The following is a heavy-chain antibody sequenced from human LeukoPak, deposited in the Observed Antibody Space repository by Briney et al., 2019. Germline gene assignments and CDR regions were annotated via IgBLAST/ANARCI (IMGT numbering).Heavy chain of an antibody. CDR2: IRYDGTAQ. J-gene: IGHJ3*02. CDR1: GFTFSNYG. Sequence: GGSLRLSCAASGFTFSNYGMDWVRQAPRKGQEWVTFIRYDGTAQYYADSVKGRFTISRDNSKNTLYLQVNSVRAEDTAVYYCARGNSNGFDIWGQGTMVTVSS. CDR3: ARGNSNGFDI. D-gene: IGHD1-7*01. V-gene: IGHV3-30*02.